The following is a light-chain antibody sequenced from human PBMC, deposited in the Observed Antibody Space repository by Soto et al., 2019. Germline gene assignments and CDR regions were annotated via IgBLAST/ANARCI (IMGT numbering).Light chain of an antibody. CDR2: GVT. V-gene: IGLV2-8*01. J-gene: IGLJ2*01. Sequence: QSALTQPPSASGSPGQSVTISCPGTSSDVGAYNYVSWYQQHPGKVPRLMIYGVTERPSGVPDRFSASKSGNTASLTVSGLQAEDEADYYCSSYAGSNTWIFGGGTKLTGL. CDR1: SSDVGAYNY. CDR3: SSYAGSNTWI.